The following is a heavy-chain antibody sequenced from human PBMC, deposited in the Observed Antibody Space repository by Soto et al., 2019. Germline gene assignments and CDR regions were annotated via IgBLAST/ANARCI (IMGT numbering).Heavy chain of an antibody. CDR1: GFTFSNYA. V-gene: IGHV3-23*01. Sequence: PGGSLRLSCAASGFTFSNYAMGWVRQAPGKGLEWVSTFTRSGSTPYADSVRGRFTISRDNSKNTLYLQMNSLRAEDTAVYYCAKDSHYYYGPETSQRDAFDIWGQGTMVTVSS. D-gene: IGHD3-10*01. CDR2: FTRSGST. CDR3: AKDSHYYYGPETSQRDAFDI. J-gene: IGHJ3*02.